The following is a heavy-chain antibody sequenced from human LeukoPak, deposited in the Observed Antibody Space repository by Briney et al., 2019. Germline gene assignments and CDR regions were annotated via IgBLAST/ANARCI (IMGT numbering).Heavy chain of an antibody. CDR3: AREEEQWLYYYYMDV. J-gene: IGHJ6*03. D-gene: IGHD6-19*01. Sequence: PGGSLRLSCAASGFTFSSYSMNWVRQAPGKGLEWVSYISSSSSTIYYADSVKGRFTISRDNAKNSLYLQMNSLRAEDTAVYYCAREEEQWLYYYYMDVWGKGTTVTVSS. V-gene: IGHV3-48*01. CDR1: GFTFSSYS. CDR2: ISSSSSTI.